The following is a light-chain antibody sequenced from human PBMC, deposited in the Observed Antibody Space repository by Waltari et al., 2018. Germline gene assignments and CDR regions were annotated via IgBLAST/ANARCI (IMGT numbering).Light chain of an antibody. J-gene: IGKJ1*01. V-gene: IGKV3D-15*01. CDR2: GAF. CDR3: QQYYDWPPWT. CDR1: QSVSGH. Sequence: ELVMTQSPATLSVSPGERATLSCRASQSVSGHLAWYQQKPGQAPRLIIHGAFTRATGIPGRFSGSGSGTEFSLTISSLQSEDCAIYYCQQYYDWPPWTFGQGTKVEL.